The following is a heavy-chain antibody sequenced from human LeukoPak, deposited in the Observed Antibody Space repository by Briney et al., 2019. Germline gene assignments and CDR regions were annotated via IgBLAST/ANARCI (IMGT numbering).Heavy chain of an antibody. CDR3: ASGRDGYNPFDY. Sequence: PSETLSLTCAVYGGSFSGYYWSWIRQPPGKGLEWIGEINHSGSTNYNPSLKSRVTISVDTSKNQFPLKLSSVTAADTAVYYCASGRDGYNPFDYWGQGTLVTVSS. CDR1: GGSFSGYY. J-gene: IGHJ4*02. CDR2: INHSGST. V-gene: IGHV4-34*01. D-gene: IGHD5-24*01.